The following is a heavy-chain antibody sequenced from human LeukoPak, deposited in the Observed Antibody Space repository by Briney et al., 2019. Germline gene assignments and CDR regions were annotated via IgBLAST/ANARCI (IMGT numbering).Heavy chain of an antibody. Sequence: GGSLRLSCAASGFTFTNAWMSRVRRAPGKGLEWVGRIKTKTDGGTTDYAVPVKGRFTISRDDSKNKLYLQMNSLKTEDTAVYYCTSPDSGGEGTLVTVSS. J-gene: IGHJ4*02. CDR2: IKTKTDGGTT. CDR1: GFTFTNAW. CDR3: TSPDS. V-gene: IGHV3-15*01.